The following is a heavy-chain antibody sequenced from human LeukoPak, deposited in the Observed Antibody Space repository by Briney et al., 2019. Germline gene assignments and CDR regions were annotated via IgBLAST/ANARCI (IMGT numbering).Heavy chain of an antibody. Sequence: GGSLRLSCAASGFTVSNVAMNWVRQAPGKGLEWVSIIYSGGTTYYADSVKGRFTISRDTSKNTLSLQMSSLRAEDTAVYFCARVGDHFHWNLDLWGRGTLVTVSS. CDR2: IYSGGTT. J-gene: IGHJ2*01. CDR1: GFTVSNVA. CDR3: ARVGDHFHWNLDL. D-gene: IGHD3-3*02. V-gene: IGHV3-53*01.